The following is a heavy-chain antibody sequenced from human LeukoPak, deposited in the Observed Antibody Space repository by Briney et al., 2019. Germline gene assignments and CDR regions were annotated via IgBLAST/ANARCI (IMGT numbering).Heavy chain of an antibody. J-gene: IGHJ4*02. CDR3: ATGVATAFTY. Sequence: GASVKVSCKASGYTFTDYYIHWVRQAPGQALECMAFVNPDSGDSYSAPKFQGRVTMTRDTSITTASMELKWLTSDDTAVYYCATGVATAFTYWGQGTLLTVSS. CDR2: VNPDSGDS. V-gene: IGHV1-2*02. D-gene: IGHD5-12*01. CDR1: GYTFTDYY.